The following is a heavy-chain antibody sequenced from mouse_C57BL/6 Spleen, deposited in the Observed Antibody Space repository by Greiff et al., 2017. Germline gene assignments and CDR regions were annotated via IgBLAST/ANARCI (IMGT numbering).Heavy chain of an antibody. J-gene: IGHJ2*01. V-gene: IGHV5-6*01. CDR3: ASNYGYFDY. D-gene: IGHD1-1*01. Sequence: EVKLMESGGDLVKPGGSLKLSCAASGFTFSSYGMSWVRQTPDKRLEWVATISSGGSYTYYPDSVKGRFTISRDNAKNTLYLQMSSLKSEDTAMYYCASNYGYFDYWGQGTTLTVSS. CDR1: GFTFSSYG. CDR2: ISSGGSYT.